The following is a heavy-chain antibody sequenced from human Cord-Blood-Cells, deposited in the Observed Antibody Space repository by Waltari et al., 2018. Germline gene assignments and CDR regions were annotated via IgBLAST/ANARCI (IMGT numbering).Heavy chain of an antibody. Sequence: QVQLVQSGAEVKKPGSSVKVSCKASGGTFSSYAISWVRQAPGQGLEWMGGIIPIVCTTNYAQKFQGRVTSTADKSTSTAYMELSSLRSEDTAVYYCARVGLTGENYFDYWGQGTLVTVSS. V-gene: IGHV1-69*06. CDR1: GGTFSSYA. D-gene: IGHD7-27*01. CDR2: IIPIVCTT. CDR3: ARVGLTGENYFDY. J-gene: IGHJ4*02.